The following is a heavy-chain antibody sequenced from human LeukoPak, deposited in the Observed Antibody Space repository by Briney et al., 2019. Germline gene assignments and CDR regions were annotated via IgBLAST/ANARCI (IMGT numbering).Heavy chain of an antibody. CDR2: ISYSGST. J-gene: IGHJ4*02. D-gene: IGHD6-6*01. Sequence: SETLSLTCAVSGGSISPYYWSWVRQPPGKGLEWIGYISYSGSTNYSPSLKSRVTFSVDTSKNQFSLRLSSVTASDTAVYYRARGAALGIAARRVLDSWGQGALVTVSS. CDR1: GGSISPYY. CDR3: ARGAALGIAARRVLDS. V-gene: IGHV4-59*08.